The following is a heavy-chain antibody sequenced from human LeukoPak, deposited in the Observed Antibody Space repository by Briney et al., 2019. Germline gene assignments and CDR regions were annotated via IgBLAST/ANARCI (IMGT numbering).Heavy chain of an antibody. CDR2: IKPDGSER. Sequence: TGGSLRLSCAASGFTLSSHWMTWVRQAQGKGLECVANIKPDGSERHYVDSVKGRFTISRDNAKNSLYLQVNSLRVEDTAVYYCARGARGFDYWGQGTLVTVSS. D-gene: IGHD3-16*01. V-gene: IGHV3-7*04. CDR3: ARGARGFDY. J-gene: IGHJ4*02. CDR1: GFTLSSHW.